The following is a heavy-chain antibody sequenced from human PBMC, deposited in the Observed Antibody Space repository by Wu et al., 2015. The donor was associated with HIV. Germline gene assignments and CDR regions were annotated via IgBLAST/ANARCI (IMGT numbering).Heavy chain of an antibody. Sequence: QVQLVQSGAEVKKPGASVKVSCKVSGYIVSKMSIHWVRQVPGKGLEWMGGIIPIFGTANYAQKFQGRVTITADESTSTAYMELSSLRSEDTAVYYCAREGRQVGAFDIWGQGTMVTVSS. CDR1: GYIVSKMS. CDR3: AREGRQVGAFDI. CDR2: IIPIFGTA. V-gene: IGHV1-69*13. D-gene: IGHD3-10*01. J-gene: IGHJ3*02.